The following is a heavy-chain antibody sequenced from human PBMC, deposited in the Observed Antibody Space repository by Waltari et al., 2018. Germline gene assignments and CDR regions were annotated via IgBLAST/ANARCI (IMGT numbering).Heavy chain of an antibody. CDR2: ISSSSSTI. Sequence: EVQLVESGGGLVQPGGALRLSCAAAGCTFSSYSMSWGRQAPGKGLEWVSYISSSSSTIYYADSVKGRFTISRDNAKNSLYLQMNSLRAEDTAVYYCARVKTPYSSTANWFDPWGQGTLVTVSS. CDR3: ARVKTPYSSTANWFDP. D-gene: IGHD6-19*01. J-gene: IGHJ5*02. CDR1: GCTFSSYS. V-gene: IGHV3-48*04.